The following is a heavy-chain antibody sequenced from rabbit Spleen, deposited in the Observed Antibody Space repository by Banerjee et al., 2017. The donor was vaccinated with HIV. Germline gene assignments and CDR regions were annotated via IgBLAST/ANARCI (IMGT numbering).Heavy chain of an antibody. CDR2: IYTGSSGIT. D-gene: IGHD1-1*01. J-gene: IGHJ4*01. Sequence: QLVESGGGLVTLGGSLKLACKASGIDFSSYAISWVRQAPGKGLEWIAYIYTGSSGITYYANWVISRFTITSNTNQNTVDLKMTSLTAADTATYFCARWAAGNSGWYTFNLWGQGPSSPS. CDR3: ARWAAGNSGWYTFNL. CDR1: GIDFSSYA. V-gene: IGHV1S43*01.